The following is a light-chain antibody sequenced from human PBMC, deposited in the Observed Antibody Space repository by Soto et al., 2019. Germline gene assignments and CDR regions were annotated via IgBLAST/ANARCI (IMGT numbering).Light chain of an antibody. CDR3: QQYNSYPWT. V-gene: IGKV1-5*03. Sequence: DIQMTQSPSTLSASVGDRVTITCRASQSISSWLAWYQQKPGKTPKVRIYKASSLESGVPSRFSGSGSGTEFTLTISSLQPDDFATYYCQQYNSYPWTFGQGTKVEIK. CDR2: KAS. CDR1: QSISSW. J-gene: IGKJ1*01.